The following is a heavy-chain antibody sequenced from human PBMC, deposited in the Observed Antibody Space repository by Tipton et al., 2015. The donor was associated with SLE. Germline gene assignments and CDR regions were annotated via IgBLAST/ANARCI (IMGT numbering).Heavy chain of an antibody. CDR1: GYSISSGYY. Sequence: TLSLTCAVSGYSISSGYYWGWIRQPPGKGLEWIGNIYHSGSTYYNPSLKSRVTISVDTSKNQFSLNLTSVTAADTAVYYCARGPQRGYSYGPDYWGQGTLVTVSS. D-gene: IGHD5-18*01. J-gene: IGHJ4*02. CDR3: ARGPQRGYSYGPDY. CDR2: IYHSGST. V-gene: IGHV4-38-2*01.